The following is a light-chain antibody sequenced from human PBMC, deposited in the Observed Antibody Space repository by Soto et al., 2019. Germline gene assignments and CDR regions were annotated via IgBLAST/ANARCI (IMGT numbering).Light chain of an antibody. CDR1: QSVSSSY. V-gene: IGKV3-20*01. CDR2: GAS. J-gene: IGKJ1*01. CDR3: QQYGSSWT. Sequence: EIVLTQSPGTLSLSPGERATLSCRASQSVSSSYLAWYQQKPGQAPRLLIYGASSRATGIPDRFSGSGSGTDFTLTISRLEPEDLAEYYCQQYGSSWTFGQGTKVEIK.